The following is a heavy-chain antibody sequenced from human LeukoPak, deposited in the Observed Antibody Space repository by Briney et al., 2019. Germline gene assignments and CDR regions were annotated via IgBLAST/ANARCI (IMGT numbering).Heavy chain of an antibody. J-gene: IGHJ3*02. CDR3: ARRRYAFDI. V-gene: IGHV4-59*08. Sequence: SSETLSLTCTVSGGSISSYYWSWIRQPPGKGLEWIGYIYYSGSTNYNPSLKSRVTISVDTSKNQFSLKLSSVTAADTAVYYCARRRYAFDIWGQGTMVTVSS. CDR2: IYYSGST. CDR1: GGSISSYY.